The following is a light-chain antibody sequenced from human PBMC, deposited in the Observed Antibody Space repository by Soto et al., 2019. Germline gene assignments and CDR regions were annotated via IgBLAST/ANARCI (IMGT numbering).Light chain of an antibody. CDR3: QQYYSFPLA. J-gene: IGKJ4*01. V-gene: IGKV4-1*01. CDR1: QSVFYTSNKRNY. CDR2: WAS. Sequence: DFVMTQSPDSLTVSLGEMATIHCRSSQSVFYTSNKRNYLSWYQKKPGQPPKLLIYWASTRESGVPDRFTGSGSGTDFTLTINNLQSEDVAVYYCQQYYSFPLAFGGGTKVDVK.